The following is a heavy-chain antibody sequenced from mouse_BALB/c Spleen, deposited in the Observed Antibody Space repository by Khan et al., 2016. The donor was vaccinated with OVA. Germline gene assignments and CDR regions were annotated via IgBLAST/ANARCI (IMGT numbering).Heavy chain of an antibody. CDR2: IWTGGGT. V-gene: IGHV2-9-2*01. J-gene: IGHJ3*01. CDR1: GFSLTSYD. CDR3: VGALYGYSWFAY. D-gene: IGHD2-2*01. Sequence: QVQLKESGPGLVAPSQSLSMTCTVSGFSLTSYDITWIRQPPGKGLEWLGIIWTGGGTNYNSAFMSRLIISKDNSKSQVLLKMNSLQTDDTAIYYCVGALYGYSWFAYWGQGTLVTVSA.